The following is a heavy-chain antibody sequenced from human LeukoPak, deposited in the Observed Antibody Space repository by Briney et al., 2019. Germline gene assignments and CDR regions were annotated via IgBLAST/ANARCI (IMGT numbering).Heavy chain of an antibody. CDR3: ARGNYDFWSGHRYYYYMDV. CDR2: ISAYNGNT. Sequence: ASVKVSCKASGYTFTRYGISWVRQAPGQGLEGMGWISAYNGNTNYAQKLQGRVTMTTDTSTSTAYMELRSLRSDDTAVYYCARGNYDFWSGHRYYYYMDVWGKGTTVTVSS. D-gene: IGHD3-3*01. CDR1: GYTFTRYG. V-gene: IGHV1-18*01. J-gene: IGHJ6*03.